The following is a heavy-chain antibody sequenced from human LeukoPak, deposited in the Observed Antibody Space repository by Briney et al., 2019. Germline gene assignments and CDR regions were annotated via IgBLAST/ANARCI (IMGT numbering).Heavy chain of an antibody. CDR1: GFTFSGSA. CDR3: TSEYSSGWY. V-gene: IGHV3-73*01. D-gene: IGHD6-19*01. CDR2: IRSEANSYAT. Sequence: GGPLKLSCAASGFTFSGSAMHWVRQASGKGLEWVGRIRSEANSYATAYAASVKGRFTISRDDSKNTAYLQMNSLKTEDTAVYYCTSEYSSGWYWGQGTLVTVSS. J-gene: IGHJ4*02.